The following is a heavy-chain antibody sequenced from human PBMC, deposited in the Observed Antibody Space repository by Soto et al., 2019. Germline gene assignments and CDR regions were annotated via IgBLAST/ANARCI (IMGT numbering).Heavy chain of an antibody. Sequence: QVQLVQSGAEVKKPGASVKVSCKASGYTFTSYGISWVRQAPGQGLEGRGWISAYNGNTNYAQKLQGRVTMTTDTSTSTAYMELRSLRSDDTAVYYCARGGYCSGGSCPKDYYYYMDVWGKGTTVTVSS. J-gene: IGHJ6*03. D-gene: IGHD2-15*01. V-gene: IGHV1-18*01. CDR2: ISAYNGNT. CDR3: ARGGYCSGGSCPKDYYYYMDV. CDR1: GYTFTSYG.